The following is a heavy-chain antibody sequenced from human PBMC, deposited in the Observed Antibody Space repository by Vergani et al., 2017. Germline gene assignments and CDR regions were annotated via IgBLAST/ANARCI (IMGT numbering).Heavy chain of an antibody. J-gene: IGHJ4*02. V-gene: IGHV5-51*01. D-gene: IGHD3-10*01. CDR1: GYSFTSYW. CDR3: ARREEGSGFGDFDY. Sequence: EVQLVQSGAEVKKPGEPLKIPCKGSGYSFTSYWIGWVRQMPGKGLEWMGIIYPGDSDTRYSPSFQGQVTISAEKSLSTAYLQWSSLKASGTAMYCCARREEGSGFGDFDYWGQGTLVTVSS. CDR2: IYPGDSDT.